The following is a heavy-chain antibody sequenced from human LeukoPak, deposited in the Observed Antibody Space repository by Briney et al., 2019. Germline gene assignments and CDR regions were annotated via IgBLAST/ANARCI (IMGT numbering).Heavy chain of an antibody. CDR3: ARAYSTSWPLNYYYYYMDV. D-gene: IGHD6-13*01. V-gene: IGHV4-59*11. CDR1: GGSISGHY. J-gene: IGHJ6*03. Sequence: SETLSLTCTVSGGSISGHYWNWIRQPPGKGLESIGYNYDNGNTRYNTSLRSRVTISGDTSKNQFSLRLTSVTAADTALYFCARAYSTSWPLNYYYYYMDVWGKGTTVTVSS. CDR2: NYDNGNT.